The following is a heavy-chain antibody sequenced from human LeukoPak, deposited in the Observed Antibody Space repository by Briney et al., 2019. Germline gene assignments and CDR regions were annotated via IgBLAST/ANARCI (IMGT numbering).Heavy chain of an antibody. CDR1: GFTFSSYA. J-gene: IGHJ4*02. D-gene: IGHD3-22*01. Sequence: GGSLRLPCAASGFTFSSYAMSWVRQAPGKGLEWVSGISGSGDNTYYAGSVKGRFTISRVNSKNTLYVQVNSLGTEDTAAYYCAKGSYYDSSGSFYFDYWGQGTLVTVSS. V-gene: IGHV3-23*01. CDR2: ISGSGDNT. CDR3: AKGSYYDSSGSFYFDY.